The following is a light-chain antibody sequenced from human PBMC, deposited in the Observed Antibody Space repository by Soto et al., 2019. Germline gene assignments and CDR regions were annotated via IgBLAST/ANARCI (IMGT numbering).Light chain of an antibody. V-gene: IGLV2-14*01. Sequence: QSALTQPASVSGSPGQSITISCTGTSSDVGGYNYASWYQQHPGKAPKLMIYDVSNRPSGVSNRVSGSKSGNTASLTISGLQAEDEADYYCSSYTSSSTLGVFGGGTKLTVL. CDR1: SSDVGGYNY. CDR2: DVS. J-gene: IGLJ2*01. CDR3: SSYTSSSTLGV.